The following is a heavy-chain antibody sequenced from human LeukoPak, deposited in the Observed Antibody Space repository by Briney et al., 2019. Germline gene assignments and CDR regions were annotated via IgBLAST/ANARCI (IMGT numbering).Heavy chain of an antibody. D-gene: IGHD3-10*01. Sequence: SETLSLTCAVYGGSLSGYYWTWIRQPPGKGLEWIGEINRSGGTNYNPSLKSRFTISLDKSKNQFSLKLSSVTAADTAVYYCARDGYYFGSGSYPFDPWGQGTLVTVSS. CDR1: GGSLSGYY. V-gene: IGHV4-34*01. CDR3: ARDGYYFGSGSYPFDP. CDR2: INRSGGT. J-gene: IGHJ5*02.